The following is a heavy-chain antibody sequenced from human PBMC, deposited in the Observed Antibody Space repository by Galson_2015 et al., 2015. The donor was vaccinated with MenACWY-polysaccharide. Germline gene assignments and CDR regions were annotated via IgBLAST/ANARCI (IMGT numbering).Heavy chain of an antibody. J-gene: IGHJ3*02. D-gene: IGHD4-23*01. V-gene: IGHV1-2*02. CDR3: ARVMSVVTDAFDI. Sequence: SVKVSCKASGHTFPGYYMHWVRQAPGQGLEWMGWINPNSGGTNYAQKFQGRVTMTRDTSISTAYMELSRLRSDDTAVYYCARVMSVVTDAFDIWGQGTMVTVSS. CDR1: GHTFPGYY. CDR2: INPNSGGT.